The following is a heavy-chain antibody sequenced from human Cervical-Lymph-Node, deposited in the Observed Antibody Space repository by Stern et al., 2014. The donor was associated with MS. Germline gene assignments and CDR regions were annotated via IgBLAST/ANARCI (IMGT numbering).Heavy chain of an antibody. D-gene: IGHD3-10*01. CDR1: GYTFTASY. V-gene: IGHV1-2*02. CDR3: ARDPTRGAEF. J-gene: IGHJ4*02. Sequence: QDQLVQSGAEVKMPGASVRISCKTSGYTFTASYLHWVRQAPGQGLEWMGWINPAGGDTRYAQQFQGRVTMTMDSSYNTIYMELSSLKSDDTAVYYCARDPTRGAEFWGQGTLVIVSS. CDR2: INPAGGDT.